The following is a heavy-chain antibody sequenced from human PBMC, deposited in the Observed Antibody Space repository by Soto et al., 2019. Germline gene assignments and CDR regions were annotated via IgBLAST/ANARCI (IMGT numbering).Heavy chain of an antibody. Sequence: QVQLVQSGAEVKKPGASVKVSCKASGYTFTSYYMHWVRQVPGQGLEWMGIINPSGGGTSYTQKFQGRVTMTRDTSTSTVYMELSSLRSEDTAVYYCAREVERGYSYGYLEYWGQGTLVTVSS. J-gene: IGHJ4*02. D-gene: IGHD5-18*01. V-gene: IGHV1-46*01. CDR1: GYTFTSYY. CDR3: AREVERGYSYGYLEY. CDR2: INPSGGGT.